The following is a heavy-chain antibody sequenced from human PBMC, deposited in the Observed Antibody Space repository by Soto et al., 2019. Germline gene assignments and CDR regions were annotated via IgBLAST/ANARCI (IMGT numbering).Heavy chain of an antibody. J-gene: IGHJ6*02. CDR2: ISYDGSNK. CDR1: GFTFSSYA. D-gene: IGHD3-16*01. V-gene: IGHV3-30-3*01. Sequence: QVQLVESGGGVVQPGRSLRLSCAASGFTFSSYAMHWVRQAPGKGLEWVAVISYDGSNKYYADSVKGRFTISRDNSKNMLDLQMNRLGAEDTAVDYCARGGRIIITFGAYYGMDVWGQGTTVTVSS. CDR3: ARGGRIIITFGAYYGMDV.